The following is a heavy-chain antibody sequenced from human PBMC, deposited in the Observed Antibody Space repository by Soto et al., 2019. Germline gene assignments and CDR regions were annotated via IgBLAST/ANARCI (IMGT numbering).Heavy chain of an antibody. CDR2: IYWDDDE. Sequence: QITLKESGPTLVKPTQTLTLTCTFSGFSLSTGGMGVGWIRQPPGKALEWLALIYWDDDERYSPSLKSRLTITKDTSKNQVVLTMTNMDPVDTATYYCVHRTTLTTFDSFDSWGQGTLVTVSS. CDR1: GFSLSTGGMG. CDR3: VHRTTLTTFDSFDS. J-gene: IGHJ4*02. V-gene: IGHV2-5*02. D-gene: IGHD4-17*01.